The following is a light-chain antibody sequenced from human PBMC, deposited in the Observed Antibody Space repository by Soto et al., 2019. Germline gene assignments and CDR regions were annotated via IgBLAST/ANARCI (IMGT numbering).Light chain of an antibody. CDR1: SSDVGGYNY. J-gene: IGLJ3*02. V-gene: IGLV2-14*01. Sequence: QSALTQPASVSGSPGQAITISCTGTSSDVGGYNYVSWYQQHPGKAPKLMIYDVSNRPSGVSNRFSGSKSGNTASLTISGLQPEDEADYYCSSYTSSSRVFGGGTKLTVL. CDR2: DVS. CDR3: SSYTSSSRV.